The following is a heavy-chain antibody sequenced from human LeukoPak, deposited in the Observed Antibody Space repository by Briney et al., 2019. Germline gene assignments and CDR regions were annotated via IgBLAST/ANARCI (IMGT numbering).Heavy chain of an antibody. D-gene: IGHD6-13*01. CDR1: GFTFISYS. CDR3: AREYSSSWYFDY. J-gene: IGHJ4*02. Sequence: PGGALRLSCAASGFTFISYSMNWVRQAPAKGRDWVSSISSSSSYIYYADSVKGRFTISRDNAKKSLYLQMNSLRAEDAAVYYCAREYSSSWYFDYWGQGTLVTVSS. V-gene: IGHV3-21*01. CDR2: ISSSSSYI.